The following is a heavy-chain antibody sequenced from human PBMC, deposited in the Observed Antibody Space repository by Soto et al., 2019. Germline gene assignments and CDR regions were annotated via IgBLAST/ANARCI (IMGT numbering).Heavy chain of an antibody. J-gene: IGHJ4*02. V-gene: IGHV5-51*01. Sequence: PGESPKISCKASGYSFANYWIGWVCQKPGKGLEWMGVIYPGDSETTYSPSFEGQVIISVDRSRGTAFLEWSSLKASDTAMYYCARPGAPTDTVVYDFWGQGTQVTVSS. CDR3: ARPGAPTDTVVYDF. CDR1: GYSFANYW. D-gene: IGHD5-18*01. CDR2: IYPGDSET.